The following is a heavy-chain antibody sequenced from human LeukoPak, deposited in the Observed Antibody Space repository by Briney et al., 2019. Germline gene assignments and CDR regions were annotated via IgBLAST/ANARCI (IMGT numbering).Heavy chain of an antibody. V-gene: IGHV1-2*02. D-gene: IGHD1-1*01. CDR1: GYTFTGYY. CDR2: INLNSGGT. Sequence: ASVTVSCMSSGYTFTGYYMHWVRQAPGQGLEWMGWINLNSGGTNYAQKFQGRVAMTRDTSISTAYMELSRLRSDDTAVYYCASELAQGWKDAFDIWGQGTMVTVSS. CDR3: ASELAQGWKDAFDI. J-gene: IGHJ3*02.